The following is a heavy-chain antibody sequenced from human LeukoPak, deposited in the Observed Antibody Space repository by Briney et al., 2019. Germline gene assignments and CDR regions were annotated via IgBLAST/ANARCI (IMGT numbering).Heavy chain of an antibody. V-gene: IGHV4-34*01. J-gene: IGHJ6*03. Sequence: PAETLSLTCAVYGGSYSGYYWSWIRQPPGKGLEWIGEINHSESTNYNPSLKSRVPISVDTSKNQFSLKLSSVTAADTAVYYCARGVSCSSTSCIYYYYYMDVWGKGTTVTVSS. CDR2: INHSEST. CDR1: GGSYSGYY. D-gene: IGHD2-2*01. CDR3: ARGVSCSSTSCIYYYYYMDV.